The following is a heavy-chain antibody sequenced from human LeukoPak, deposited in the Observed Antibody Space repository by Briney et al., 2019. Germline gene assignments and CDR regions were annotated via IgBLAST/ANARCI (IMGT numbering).Heavy chain of an antibody. CDR1: GFTFSSSG. Sequence: PGRSLTLSCAASGFTFSSSGMHWVRQAPGKGLEWVAFVSYDGGKKYYADSVKGRFTISRDNAKNSLYLQMNSLRDEDTAVYYCARGHCGGDCFFPVDYWGQGTLVTVSS. CDR2: VSYDGGKK. J-gene: IGHJ4*02. V-gene: IGHV3-30*03. CDR3: ARGHCGGDCFFPVDY. D-gene: IGHD2-21*02.